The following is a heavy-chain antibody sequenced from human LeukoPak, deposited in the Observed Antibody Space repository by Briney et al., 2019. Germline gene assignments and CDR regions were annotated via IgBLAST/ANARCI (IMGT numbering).Heavy chain of an antibody. J-gene: IGHJ3*02. CDR3: AGDPPGTPVGFDI. Sequence: SVKVSCKTSASTFSRYAISWVRQAPGQGLEWMGRITPMSATPSQTQWIRGRVTITADISTNTVYLDLSSLRSEDTALYFCAGDPPGTPVGFDIWGQGTMVTVSS. CDR1: ASTFSRYA. V-gene: IGHV1-69*06. CDR2: ITPMSATP. D-gene: IGHD3-10*01.